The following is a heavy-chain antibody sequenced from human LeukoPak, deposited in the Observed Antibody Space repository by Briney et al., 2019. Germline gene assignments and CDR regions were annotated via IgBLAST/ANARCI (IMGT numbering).Heavy chain of an antibody. Sequence: ASVKVSCKASGYTFSSYYIHWVRQASGQGLEWMGIIKPSGNITAYAQKFQGRVTMTRDMSTTTVFMELSSLISEDTAVYYCARDDIGVAGSYFDYWGQGTLVTVSS. CDR1: GYTFSSYY. V-gene: IGHV1-46*01. CDR2: IKPSGNIT. D-gene: IGHD6-19*01. CDR3: ARDDIGVAGSYFDY. J-gene: IGHJ4*02.